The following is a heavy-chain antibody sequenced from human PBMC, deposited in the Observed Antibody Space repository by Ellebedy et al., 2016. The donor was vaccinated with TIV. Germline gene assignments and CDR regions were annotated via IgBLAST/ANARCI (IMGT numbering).Heavy chain of an antibody. CDR3: ARGFLSKWLDP. CDR1: GGSTSTYY. CDR2: VCYSGSP. Sequence: MPSETLSLTCTVSGGSTSTYYWTWIRQPPGKGLEWIGNVCYSGSPNYNPSLKSRVTISLDTSKKQFPLKLDSVTAADTAVYYCARGFLSKWLDPWGRGILVTVAS. J-gene: IGHJ5*02. V-gene: IGHV4-59*01.